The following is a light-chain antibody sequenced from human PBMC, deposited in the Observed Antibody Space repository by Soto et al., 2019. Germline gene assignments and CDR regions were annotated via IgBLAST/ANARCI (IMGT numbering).Light chain of an antibody. CDR2: DVT. Sequence: QSALTQPASVSGSPGQSITISCTGTSSDVGGYNFVTWYQQYPGKAPKLVIHDVTRRPSGVSNRFSGSKSGTTASLTISGLQAEDEADYYCCSYTSSTSYVFGPGTTVTVL. J-gene: IGLJ1*01. CDR3: CSYTSSTSYV. V-gene: IGLV2-14*01. CDR1: SSDVGGYNF.